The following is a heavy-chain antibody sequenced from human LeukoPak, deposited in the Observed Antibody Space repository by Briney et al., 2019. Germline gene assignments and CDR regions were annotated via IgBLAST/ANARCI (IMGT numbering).Heavy chain of an antibody. CDR1: GGSISSYY. CDR2: IYYSGST. CDR3: ARGDYVWGSYRPKGYYYYMDV. Sequence: PSETLSLTCTVSGGSISSYYWSWIRQPPGKGLEWIGYIYYSGSTNYNPSLKSRVTISVDTSKNQFSLKLSSVTAADTAVYYCARGDYVWGSYRPKGYYYYMDVWGKGTTVTVSS. D-gene: IGHD3-16*02. V-gene: IGHV4-59*01. J-gene: IGHJ6*03.